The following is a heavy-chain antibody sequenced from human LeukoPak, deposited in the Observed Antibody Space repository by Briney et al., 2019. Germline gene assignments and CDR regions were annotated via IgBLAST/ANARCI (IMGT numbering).Heavy chain of an antibody. J-gene: IGHJ3*02. V-gene: IGHV4-59*08. CDR3: AVSSPSTSWHGAFDI. CDR2: ICYSGST. D-gene: IGHD2-2*01. CDR1: GGSISSYY. Sequence: SETLSLTCTVSGGSISSYYWSWIRQPPGKGLEWIGYICYSGSTNYNPSLKSRVTISVDTSKNQFSLKLSSVTAADTAVYYCAVSSPSTSWHGAFDIWGQGTMVTVSS.